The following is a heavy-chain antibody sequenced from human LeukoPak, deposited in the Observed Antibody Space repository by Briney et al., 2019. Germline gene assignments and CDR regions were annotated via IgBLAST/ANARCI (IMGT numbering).Heavy chain of an antibody. CDR1: GFTFSNYG. D-gene: IGHD3-10*01. J-gene: IGHJ3*02. CDR2: ISYDGNKK. V-gene: IGHV3-30*03. Sequence: GRSLRLSCAASGFTFSNYGMHWVRQAPGKGLEWVAVISYDGNKKYYADSVKGRFTISRDNAKNTLYLQMNSLRAEDTAVYYCARKGNAFDIWGQGTMVTVSS. CDR3: ARKGNAFDI.